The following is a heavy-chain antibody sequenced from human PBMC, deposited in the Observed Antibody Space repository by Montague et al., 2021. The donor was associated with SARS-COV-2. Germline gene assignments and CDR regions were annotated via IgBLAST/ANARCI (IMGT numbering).Heavy chain of an antibody. CDR3: ARDPSRQPLLYPIGDYYYGMDV. CDR2: IYYSGST. V-gene: IGHV4-39*07. Sequence: ETLSLTCTVSGGSISSSSYYWGWIRQAPGKGLEWIGSIYYSGSTYYNPSLKSRVTISVDTSKNQFSLKLSSVTAADTAVYYCARDPSRQPLLYPIGDYYYGMDVWGQGTTVTVSS. CDR1: GGSISSSSYY. D-gene: IGHD2-2*02. J-gene: IGHJ6*02.